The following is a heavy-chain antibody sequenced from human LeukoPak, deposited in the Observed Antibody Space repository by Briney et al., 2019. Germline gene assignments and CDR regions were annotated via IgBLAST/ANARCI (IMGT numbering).Heavy chain of an antibody. J-gene: IGHJ5*02. Sequence: GGSLRLSCAASGFTFSSYAMHWVRQAPGKGLEWVAVISYDGSNKYYADSVKGRFTISRDNSKNTLYLQMNSLGVDDSAVYYCARVSTCSGGSCLGSWGQGTLVTVSS. D-gene: IGHD2-15*01. CDR3: ARVSTCSGGSCLGS. CDR1: GFTFSSYA. CDR2: ISYDGSNK. V-gene: IGHV3-30*04.